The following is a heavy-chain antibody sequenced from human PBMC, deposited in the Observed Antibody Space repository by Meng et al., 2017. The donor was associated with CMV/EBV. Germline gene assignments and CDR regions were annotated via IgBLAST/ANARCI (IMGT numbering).Heavy chain of an antibody. CDR1: GFSFSKQA. D-gene: IGHD1-7*01. CDR3: ARGGTAWSYFDY. J-gene: IGHJ4*02. Sequence: SCEASGFSFSKQAMHWVRQVPGKGLEWVAAISFDGNNKFYGDSVKGRITISRDNSNNTLYLQMDSLRPEDTAIYYCARGGTAWSYFDYWGQGSLVTVSS. CDR2: ISFDGNNK. V-gene: IGHV3-30*04.